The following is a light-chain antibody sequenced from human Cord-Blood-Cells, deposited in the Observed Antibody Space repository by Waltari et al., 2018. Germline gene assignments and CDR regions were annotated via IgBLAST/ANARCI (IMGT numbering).Light chain of an antibody. CDR2: DVS. CDR1: SRDVGGYHY. CDR3: SSYTSSSTWV. Sequence: QSALTQPASVSGSPGQSITISCTGTSRDVGGYHYFSWYQQHPGKAPKLSIYDVSKRPSGVSNRFSGSKSGNTASLTISGLQAEDEADYYCSSYTSSSTWVFGGGTKLTVL. V-gene: IGLV2-14*01. J-gene: IGLJ3*02.